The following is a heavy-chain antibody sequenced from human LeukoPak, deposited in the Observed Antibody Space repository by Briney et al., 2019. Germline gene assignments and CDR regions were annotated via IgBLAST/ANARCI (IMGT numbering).Heavy chain of an antibody. Sequence: GGSLRLSCAASGFTFSSYGMHWVRQAPGKGLEWVAVIPYDGSNKYYADSLKGRFTISRDNSKNTLYLLINTLRPEDTAVYYCARDYEWLRSLDYWGQGTLVTVSS. J-gene: IGHJ4*02. V-gene: IGHV3-30*19. CDR2: IPYDGSNK. D-gene: IGHD5-12*01. CDR3: ARDYEWLRSLDY. CDR1: GFTFSSYG.